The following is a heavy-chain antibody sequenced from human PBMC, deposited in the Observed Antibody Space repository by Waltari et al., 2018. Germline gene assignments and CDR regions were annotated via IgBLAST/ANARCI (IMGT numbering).Heavy chain of an antibody. D-gene: IGHD3-10*01. CDR3: ARRSWFRGSNDI. J-gene: IGHJ3*02. Sequence: QVQLQQWGAGLLKPSETLSLTCAVSGGSFSGYQLTWIRQPPGKGLEWIGSIYHSGSTYYNPSLKSRVTISVDTSKNQFSLKLSSVTAADTAVYYCARRSWFRGSNDIWGQGTMVTVSS. V-gene: IGHV4-34*01. CDR2: IYHSGST. CDR1: GGSFSGYQ.